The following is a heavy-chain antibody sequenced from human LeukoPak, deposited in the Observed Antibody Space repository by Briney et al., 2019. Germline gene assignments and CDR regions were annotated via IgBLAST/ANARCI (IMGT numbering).Heavy chain of an antibody. D-gene: IGHD3-22*01. CDR2: ISAYNGNT. CDR1: GYTFTSYG. V-gene: IGHV1-18*01. CDR3: ARSRITVIVVVITLFDY. J-gene: IGHJ4*02. Sequence: ASVKVSCTASGYTFTSYGISWVRQAPGQGLEWMGWISAYNGNTNYAQKLQGRVTMTTDTSTSTAYMELRSLRSEDTAVYYCARSRITVIVVVITLFDYWGQGTLVTVSS.